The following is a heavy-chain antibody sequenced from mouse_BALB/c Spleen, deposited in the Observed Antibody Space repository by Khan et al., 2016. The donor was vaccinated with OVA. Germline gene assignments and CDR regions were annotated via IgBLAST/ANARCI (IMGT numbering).Heavy chain of an antibody. D-gene: IGHD1-1*01. J-gene: IGHJ4*01. Sequence: EVQLVESGPSLVKPSQTLSLTCSVTGDSITSGFWNWIRKFPGNKFEYLGYITYSGNTYYNPSLKSRISITRDTSKSQYYLQLNSETTEDTATYYCARSYGSWAMDYWGQGTSVTVSS. V-gene: IGHV3-8*02. CDR2: ITYSGNT. CDR1: GDSITSGF. CDR3: ARSYGSWAMDY.